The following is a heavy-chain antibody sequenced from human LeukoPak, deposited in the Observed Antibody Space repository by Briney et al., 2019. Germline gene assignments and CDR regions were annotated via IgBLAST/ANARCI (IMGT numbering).Heavy chain of an antibody. V-gene: IGHV3-23*01. CDR2: FTAGGATT. Sequence: GGSLRLSCAASGFSFSSYAMSWVRQAPGKGLEWVSTFTAGGATTYNPDAVKGRFTISRDNSKDTLYLQMNSLRAEDTAVYYCAKDRITWDYWGQGTLVTVSS. D-gene: IGHD3-16*01. CDR3: AKDRITWDY. J-gene: IGHJ4*02. CDR1: GFSFSSYA.